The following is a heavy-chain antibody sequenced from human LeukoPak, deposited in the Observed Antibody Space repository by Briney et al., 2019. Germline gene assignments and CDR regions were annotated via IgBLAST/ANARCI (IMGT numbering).Heavy chain of an antibody. CDR2: ISSSSSTI. J-gene: IGHJ4*02. CDR1: GFTFSSYS. Sequence: GRSLRLSCAASGFTFSSYSMNWVRQAPGKGLEWVSYISSSSSTIYYADSVKGRFTIPRDNAKNSLYLQMNSLRAEDTAVYYCARGGPPHCGGDCYLDYWGQGTLVTVSS. D-gene: IGHD2-21*02. CDR3: ARGGPPHCGGDCYLDY. V-gene: IGHV3-48*01.